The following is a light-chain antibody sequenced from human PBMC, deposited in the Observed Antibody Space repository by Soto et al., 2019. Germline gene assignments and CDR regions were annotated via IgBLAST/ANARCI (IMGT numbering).Light chain of an antibody. CDR3: SSYTTSNTRQIV. CDR1: SSDVGGYNY. J-gene: IGLJ1*01. CDR2: DVS. V-gene: IGLV2-14*01. Sequence: QSVLNQPASVSGSPGQSITISCTGTSSDVGGYNYVSWYQQHPGKAPKFMIYDVSNRPSGVSNRFSGSESGNTASLTIPGLQAEDEADYYCSSYTTSNTRQIVFGTGTKVTVL.